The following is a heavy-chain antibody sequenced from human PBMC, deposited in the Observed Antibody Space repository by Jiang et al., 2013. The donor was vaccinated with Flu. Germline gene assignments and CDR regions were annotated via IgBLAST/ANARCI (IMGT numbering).Heavy chain of an antibody. J-gene: IGHJ2*01. D-gene: IGHD6-13*01. CDR2: IYYSGST. V-gene: IGHV4-59*01. Sequence: PGLVKPSETLSLTCTVSGGSISSYYWSWIRQPPGKGLEWIGYIYYSGSTNYNPSLKSRVTISVDTSKNQFSLKLSSVTAADTAVYYCARDRYDIAAAGEIDWYFDLWGRGTLVTVSS. CDR3: ARDRYDIAAAGEIDWYFDL. CDR1: GGSISSYY.